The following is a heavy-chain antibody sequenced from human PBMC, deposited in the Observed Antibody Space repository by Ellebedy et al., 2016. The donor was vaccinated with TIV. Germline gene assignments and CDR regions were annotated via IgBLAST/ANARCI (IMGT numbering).Heavy chain of an antibody. J-gene: IGHJ4*02. CDR3: ARVDTAMVRALDY. CDR1: GGSISSSSYY. Sequence: SETLSLTCTVSGGSISSSSYYWGWIRQPPGKGLEWIGSIYYSGSTYYNPSLKSRVTISVDTSKNQFSLKLSSVTAADTAVYYCARVDTAMVRALDYWGQGTLVTVSS. V-gene: IGHV4-39*01. CDR2: IYYSGST. D-gene: IGHD5-18*01.